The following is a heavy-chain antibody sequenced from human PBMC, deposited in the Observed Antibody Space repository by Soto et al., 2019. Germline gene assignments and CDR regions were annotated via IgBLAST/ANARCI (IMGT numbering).Heavy chain of an antibody. D-gene: IGHD6-19*01. CDR2: ISSSSSTI. Sequence: AGGSLRLSCAASGFTFSSYSMNWVRQAPGKGLEWVSYISSSSSTIYYADSVKGRFTISRDNAKNSLYLQMNSLRAEDTAVYYCARAVIYSSGWYRPDGWFDPWGQGTLVTVSS. CDR3: ARAVIYSSGWYRPDGWFDP. J-gene: IGHJ5*02. V-gene: IGHV3-48*01. CDR1: GFTFSSYS.